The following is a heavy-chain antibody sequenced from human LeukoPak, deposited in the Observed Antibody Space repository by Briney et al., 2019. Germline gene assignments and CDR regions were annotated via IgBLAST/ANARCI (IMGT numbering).Heavy chain of an antibody. CDR2: IYTSYTT. CDR1: GFTVSSNY. CDR3: ARDMWSAAVAVLAGFDP. Sequence: QAGGSLRLSCAASGFTVSSNYMSWVRQAPGKGLEWVSFIYTSYTTYYADSVKGRFTISRDNSKNTLFLQMNSLRADDTAVYYCARDMWSAAVAVLAGFDPWGQGTLVTVSS. J-gene: IGHJ5*02. D-gene: IGHD6-19*01. V-gene: IGHV3-53*01.